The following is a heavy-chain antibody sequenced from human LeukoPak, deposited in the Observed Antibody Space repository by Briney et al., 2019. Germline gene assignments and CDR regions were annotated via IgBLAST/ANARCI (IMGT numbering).Heavy chain of an antibody. V-gene: IGHV1-2*02. CDR3: ARESSGWLPYYYYYGMDV. CDR1: GYTLTGYY. CDR2: INPNSGGT. Sequence: ASVKVSCKASGYTLTGYYMHWVRQAPGQGLEWMGWINPNSGGTNYAQKFQGRVTMTRDTSISTAYMELSRLRSDDTAVYYCARESSGWLPYYYYYGMDVWGQGTTVTVSS. J-gene: IGHJ6*02. D-gene: IGHD6-19*01.